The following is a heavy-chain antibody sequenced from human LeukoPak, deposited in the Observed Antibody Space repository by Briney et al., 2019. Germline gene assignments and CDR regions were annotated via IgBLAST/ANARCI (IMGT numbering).Heavy chain of an antibody. V-gene: IGHV1-69*13. Sequence: SVKVSCKASGGNFNVYAMSWVRQAPGQGLEWMGGIMPSFGTTDYAQKFQGRVSITADESTSTVYMELSSLKSEDTAVYSCARSHHYGSGKYSTLWDWGQGTLVTVSS. D-gene: IGHD3-10*01. CDR1: GGNFNVYA. CDR2: IMPSFGTT. CDR3: ARSHHYGSGKYSTLWD. J-gene: IGHJ4*02.